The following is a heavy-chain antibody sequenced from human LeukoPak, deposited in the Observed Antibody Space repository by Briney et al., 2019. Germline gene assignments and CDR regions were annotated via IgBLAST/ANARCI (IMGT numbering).Heavy chain of an antibody. D-gene: IGHD4-17*01. CDR3: AKNRAGDYADY. CDR2: ISPNSGGT. CDR1: GYTFTDYY. J-gene: IGHJ4*02. Sequence: ASVKVSCKASGYTFTDYYVHWVRQAPGQGLEWMGRISPNSGGTNYAQKFRGRLTVTRDTSISTAYMALSSLRSDATAVYYCAKNRAGDYADYWGQGTLVTVSS. V-gene: IGHV1-2*06.